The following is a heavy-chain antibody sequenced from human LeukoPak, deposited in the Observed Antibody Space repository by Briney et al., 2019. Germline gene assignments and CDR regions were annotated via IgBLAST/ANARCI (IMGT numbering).Heavy chain of an antibody. CDR2: ITGSGAFT. CDR3: AKRSAESSGYFDY. D-gene: IGHD6-19*01. CDR1: GFTFITYS. J-gene: IGHJ4*02. V-gene: IGHV3-23*01. Sequence: HAGGSLRLSCAASGFTFITYSMTWVRQAPGRGLEWVSAITGSGAFTDYADSVKGRFTISRDNPKNTLYLQMNSLRAEDTAVYYCAKRSAESSGYFDYWGQGTLVTVSS.